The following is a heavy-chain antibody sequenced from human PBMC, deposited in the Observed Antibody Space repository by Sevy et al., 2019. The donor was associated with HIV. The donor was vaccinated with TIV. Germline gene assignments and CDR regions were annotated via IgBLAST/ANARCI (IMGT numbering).Heavy chain of an antibody. Sequence: GGSLRLSCAASGFTFSSYEMNWVRQAPGKGLEWVSCISSSGSTIYYADSVKGRFTISRDNAKNSLYLQMNSLRAEDTAVYYCARGAANFDYWGQGTLVTVSS. D-gene: IGHD2-15*01. CDR2: ISSSGSTI. CDR1: GFTFSSYE. J-gene: IGHJ4*02. CDR3: ARGAANFDY. V-gene: IGHV3-48*03.